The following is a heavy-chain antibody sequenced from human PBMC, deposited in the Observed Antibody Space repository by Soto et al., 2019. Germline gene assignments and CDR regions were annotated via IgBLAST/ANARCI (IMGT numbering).Heavy chain of an antibody. CDR3: TRHVVMYCSGGSCYSDPDY. D-gene: IGHD2-15*01. Sequence: EVQLVASGGGFVQPGGSLNLSCAASVFTFSGSAMLWVRQASGKGLEWVGRIRSKANSYATAYAASVKGRFTISRDDSNNAAYLQRNSLKNEDTAVYYFTRHVVMYCSGGSCYSDPDYWGQGTLVSVSS. J-gene: IGHJ4*02. CDR2: IRSKANSYAT. V-gene: IGHV3-73*02. CDR1: VFTFSGSA.